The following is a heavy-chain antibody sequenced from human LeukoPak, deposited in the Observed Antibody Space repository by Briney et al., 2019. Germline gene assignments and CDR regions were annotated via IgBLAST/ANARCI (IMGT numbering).Heavy chain of an antibody. CDR2: ISGGGGST. CDR3: AREGGSCTSNSCSDYFDY. D-gene: IGHD6-13*01. V-gene: IGHV3-23*01. CDR1: GFTLARHA. J-gene: IGHJ4*02. Sequence: GGSLRLSCAGSGFTLARHALTWVRQAPGMGLEWVSTISGGGGSTLYADSVKGRFTISRDNSKDTVFLQMNNLRAEDTAIYYCAREGGSCTSNSCSDYFDYWGQGTLVTVSP.